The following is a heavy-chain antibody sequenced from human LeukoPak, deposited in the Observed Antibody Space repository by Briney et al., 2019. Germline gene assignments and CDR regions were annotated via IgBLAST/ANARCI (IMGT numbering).Heavy chain of an antibody. CDR1: GFTFSNYN. CDR2: ISGISSYI. CDR3: ARARYTRRYFDY. D-gene: IGHD6-13*01. J-gene: IGHJ4*02. V-gene: IGHV3-21*01. Sequence: PGGSLRLSCAASGFTFSNYNMNWVRQTPGKGLEWVSSISGISSYIYYRDSVKGRFTTSRDNARNELYLQLNSLRAEDTAVYYCARARYTRRYFDYWGQGTLVTVSS.